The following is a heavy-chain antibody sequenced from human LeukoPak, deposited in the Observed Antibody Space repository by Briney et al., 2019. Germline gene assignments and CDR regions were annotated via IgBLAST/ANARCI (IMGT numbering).Heavy chain of an antibody. D-gene: IGHD3-10*01. V-gene: IGHV3-33*01. CDR2: IWYDGSNK. CDR1: GFTFSSYG. J-gene: IGHJ6*04. CDR3: ARMVRGVSTMDV. Sequence: PGRSLRLSCAASGFTFSSYGMHWVHQAPGKGLEWVAVIWYDGSNKYYADSVKGRFTISRDNSKNTLYLQMNSLRAEDTAVYYCARMVRGVSTMDVWGKGTTVTVSS.